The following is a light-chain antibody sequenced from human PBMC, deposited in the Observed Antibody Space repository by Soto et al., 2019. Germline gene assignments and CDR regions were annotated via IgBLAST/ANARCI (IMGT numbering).Light chain of an antibody. CDR2: GNS. CDR1: SSNIGAGYD. Sequence: QSVLTQPPSVSGAPGQRVTISCTGSSSNIGAGYDVHWYQQLPGTAPKLLIYGNSNGPSGVPDRFSGSKSGTSASLAITGLQDEDEADYYCQSYDSSLSGVVFGGGTKLTVL. J-gene: IGLJ2*01. CDR3: QSYDSSLSGVV. V-gene: IGLV1-40*01.